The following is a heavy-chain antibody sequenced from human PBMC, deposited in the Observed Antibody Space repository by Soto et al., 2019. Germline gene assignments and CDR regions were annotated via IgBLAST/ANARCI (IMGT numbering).Heavy chain of an antibody. CDR3: ARHGLWPPAAMFLDY. CDR2: IYYSGST. Sequence: SETLSLTCTVSGGSISSGDYYWSWIRQPPGKGLEWIGYIYYSGSTYYNPSLKSRVTISVDTSKNQFSLKLSSVTAADTAVYYCARHGLWPPAAMFLDYWGQGTLVTVSS. V-gene: IGHV4-30-4*01. D-gene: IGHD2-2*01. CDR1: GGSISSGDYY. J-gene: IGHJ4*02.